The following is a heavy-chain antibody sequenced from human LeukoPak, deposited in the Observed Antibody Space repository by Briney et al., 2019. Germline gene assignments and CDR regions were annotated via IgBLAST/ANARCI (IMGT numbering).Heavy chain of an antibody. D-gene: IGHD3-22*01. CDR1: GYSFTAFY. V-gene: IGHV1-2*02. J-gene: IGHJ4*02. CDR3: ARDYYDSSGYYQLYYFDY. CDR2: INPNSGGT. Sequence: ASVKVSCKASGYSFTAFYMHWVRQAPGQAPGPRLEWLGWINPNSGGTNYAQKLQGRVTMTTDTSTSTAYMELRSLRSDDTAVYYCARDYYDSSGYYQLYYFDYWGQGTLVTVSS.